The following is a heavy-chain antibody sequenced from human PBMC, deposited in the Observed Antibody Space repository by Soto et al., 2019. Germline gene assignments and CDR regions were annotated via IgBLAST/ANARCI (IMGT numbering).Heavy chain of an antibody. CDR1: GGSISVSNW. J-gene: IGHJ1*01. Sequence: SETLSLTCAVSGGSISVSNWWSWVRQPPGKGLEGIGEIYHSGSTNYNPSLKSRVTISVDKSKNQFSLKLSSVTAADTAVYYCARDSPWLVRGYFQLWGQGTLVTVSS. D-gene: IGHD6-19*01. CDR3: ARDSPWLVRGYFQL. V-gene: IGHV4-4*02. CDR2: IYHSGST.